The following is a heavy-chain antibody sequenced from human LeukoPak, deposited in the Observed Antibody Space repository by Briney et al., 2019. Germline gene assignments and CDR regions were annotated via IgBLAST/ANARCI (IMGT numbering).Heavy chain of an antibody. Sequence: GGSPRLSCAASGFIFSNAFMKWVRQAPGKGLEWVGRIKSKTEGGTIDYAAPVKGRFTISRDDSKNMVYLQMNSLKTEDTAVYYCTTDAGYSSGWYNYWGQGILVTVSS. J-gene: IGHJ4*02. CDR1: GFIFSNAF. CDR2: IKSKTEGGTI. D-gene: IGHD6-19*01. CDR3: TTDAGYSSGWYNY. V-gene: IGHV3-15*01.